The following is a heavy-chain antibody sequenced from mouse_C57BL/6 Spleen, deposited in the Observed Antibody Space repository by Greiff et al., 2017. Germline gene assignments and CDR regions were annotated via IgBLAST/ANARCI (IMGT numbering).Heavy chain of an antibody. CDR3: ARDNYYGSSYNAMDY. J-gene: IGHJ4*01. D-gene: IGHD1-1*01. CDR2: ISDGGSYT. V-gene: IGHV5-4*01. CDR1: GFTFSSYA. Sequence: EVQLVESGGGLVKPGGSLKLSCAASGFTFSSYAMSWVRQTPEKRLEWVATISDGGSYTYYPDNVKGRFTISRDNTKNNLYLQMSHLKSEDTAMYYGARDNYYGSSYNAMDYWGQGTSVTVSS.